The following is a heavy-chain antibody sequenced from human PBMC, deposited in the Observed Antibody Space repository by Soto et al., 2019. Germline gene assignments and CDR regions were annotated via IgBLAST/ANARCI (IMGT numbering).Heavy chain of an antibody. V-gene: IGHV4-34*01. D-gene: IGHD2-2*01. CDR3: ASLGYCSSTSCYAEKY. Sequence: PSETLSLTCAVYGGSFSGYYWSWIRQPPGKGLEWIGEINHSGSTNYNPSLKSRVTISVDTSKNQFSLKLSSVTAADTAVYYCASLGYCSSTSCYAEKYWGQGTLVTVSS. J-gene: IGHJ4*02. CDR2: INHSGST. CDR1: GGSFSGYY.